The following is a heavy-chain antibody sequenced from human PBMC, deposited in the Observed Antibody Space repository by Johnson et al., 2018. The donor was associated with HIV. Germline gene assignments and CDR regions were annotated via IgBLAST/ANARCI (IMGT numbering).Heavy chain of an antibody. Sequence: VQLVESGGGVVRPGGSLRLSCAASGFTFDDYGMSWVRQAPGKGLEWVSGINWNGGSTGYADSVKGRVTISRDNAKNSLYLQMNSLRAEDTALYYCARALRVVVVAATFDAFDIWGQGTMVTVSS. J-gene: IGHJ3*02. CDR1: GFTFDDYG. D-gene: IGHD2-15*01. CDR2: INWNGGST. CDR3: ARALRVVVVAATFDAFDI. V-gene: IGHV3-20*04.